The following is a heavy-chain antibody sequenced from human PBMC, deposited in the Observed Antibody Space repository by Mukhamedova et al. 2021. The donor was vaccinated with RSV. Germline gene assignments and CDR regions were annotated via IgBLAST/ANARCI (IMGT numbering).Heavy chain of an antibody. CDR3: ARSEMSSAWYGERYYFDN. Sequence: GKGLEWASYISSSGRTIHYADSVKGRSSISRDNAKKSLYLQMNSLRAEDTAVYYCARSEMSSAWYGERYYFDNWGQGALVTVSS. CDR2: ISSSGRTI. D-gene: IGHD3-10*01. V-gene: IGHV3-48*03. J-gene: IGHJ4*02.